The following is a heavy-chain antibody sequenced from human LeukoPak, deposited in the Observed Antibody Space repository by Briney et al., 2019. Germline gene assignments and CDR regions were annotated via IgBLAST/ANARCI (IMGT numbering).Heavy chain of an antibody. V-gene: IGHV1-2*02. CDR2: INPNSGGT. J-gene: IGHJ4*02. D-gene: IGHD6-13*01. Sequence: ASVKVSCKASGYTFTGYYMHWVRQAPGQGLEWMGWINPNSGGTNYAQKFQGRVTMTRDTSISTAYMELSRPRSDDTAVYYCARGAGGQYSSSWTFDYWGQGTLVTVSS. CDR1: GYTFTGYY. CDR3: ARGAGGQYSSSWTFDY.